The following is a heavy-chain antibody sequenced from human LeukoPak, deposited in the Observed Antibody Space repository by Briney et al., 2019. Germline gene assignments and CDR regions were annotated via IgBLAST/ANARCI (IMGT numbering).Heavy chain of an antibody. CDR3: ARDGRDGGAFDI. D-gene: IGHD1-26*01. CDR1: GFTFSSYS. J-gene: IGHJ3*02. CDR2: ISSSSSTI. Sequence: GGSLRLSCAASGFTFSSYSMNWVRQAPGKELEWVSSISSSSSTIYYADSVKGRFTISRDNAKNSLYLQMNSLRAEDTAVYYCARDGRDGGAFDIWGQGTMVTVSS. V-gene: IGHV3-48*04.